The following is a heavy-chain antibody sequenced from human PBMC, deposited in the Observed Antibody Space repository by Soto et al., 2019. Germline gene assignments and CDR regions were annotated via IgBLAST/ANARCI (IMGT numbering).Heavy chain of an antibody. CDR3: ARSNPGYCSGGSCPDTYYYYYGMDV. J-gene: IGHJ6*02. D-gene: IGHD2-15*01. V-gene: IGHV4-31*01. Sequence: PSETLSLTCTVSGGSISSGGYYWSWIRQHPGKGLEWIGYIYYSGSTYYNPSLKSLVIISVDTSKNQFSLKLSSLTAADTAVYYCARSNPGYCSGGSCPDTYYYYYGMDVWGQGTTVTVSS. CDR2: IYYSGST. CDR1: GGSISSGGYY.